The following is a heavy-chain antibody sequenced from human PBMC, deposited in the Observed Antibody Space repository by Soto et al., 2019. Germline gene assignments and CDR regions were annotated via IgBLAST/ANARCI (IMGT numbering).Heavy chain of an antibody. J-gene: IGHJ4*02. CDR2: INHSGGT. D-gene: IGHD3-10*01. CDR3: ARGHVLSLVRGVIISYAYYFDY. CDR1: GGSFSGYY. V-gene: IGHV4-34*01. Sequence: SETLSLTCAVYGGSFSGYYWSWIRQPPGKGLEWIGEINHSGGTNYNPSLKSRVTISVDTSKNQFSLKLSSVTAADTAVYYCARGHVLSLVRGVIISYAYYFDYWGQGTLVTVSS.